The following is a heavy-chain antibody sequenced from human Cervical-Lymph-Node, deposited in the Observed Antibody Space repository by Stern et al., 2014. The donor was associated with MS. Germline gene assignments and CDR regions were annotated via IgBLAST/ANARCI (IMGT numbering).Heavy chain of an antibody. Sequence: QVQLVQSGAEVKKPGSSVKVSCKASGGTFTSFSINWVRQVPGQSLEWMGGLIPIFDTPNFAQKVQGRVTITADSSTSTVYMALNSLRSDDTAVYYCELPSTVTTAAFDVWGRGTMVTVSS. CDR2: LIPIFDTP. J-gene: IGHJ3*01. CDR3: ELPSTVTTAAFDV. D-gene: IGHD4-17*01. V-gene: IGHV1-69*06. CDR1: GGTFTSFS.